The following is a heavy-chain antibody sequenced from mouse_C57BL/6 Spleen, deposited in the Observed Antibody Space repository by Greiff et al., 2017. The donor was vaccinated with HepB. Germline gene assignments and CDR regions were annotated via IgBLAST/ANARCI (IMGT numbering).Heavy chain of an antibody. CDR2: IRSKSSNYAT. Sequence: EVHLVESGGGLVQPKGSLKLSCAASGFTFNTYAMHWVRQAPGKGLEWVARIRSKSSNYATYYADSVKDRFTISRDDSQSMLYLQMNNLKTEDTAMYYCVRGDYYGSSYSFDYWGQGTTLTVSS. D-gene: IGHD1-1*01. CDR1: GFTFNTYA. V-gene: IGHV10-3*01. CDR3: VRGDYYGSSYSFDY. J-gene: IGHJ2*01.